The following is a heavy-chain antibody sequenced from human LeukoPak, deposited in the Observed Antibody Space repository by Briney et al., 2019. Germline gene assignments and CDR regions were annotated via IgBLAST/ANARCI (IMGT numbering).Heavy chain of an antibody. CDR1: GFTFSSYS. CDR2: ISSSSSYI. J-gene: IGHJ6*03. V-gene: IGHV3-21*01. CDR3: ARGAISGYYYYYYMDV. Sequence: GGSLRLSCAASGFTFSSYSMNWVRQAPGKGLEWVSSISSSSSYIYYADSVKGRFTISRDNAKNSLYLQMNSLRAEDTAMYYCARGAISGYYYYYYMDVWGKGTTVTDSS. D-gene: IGHD6-19*01.